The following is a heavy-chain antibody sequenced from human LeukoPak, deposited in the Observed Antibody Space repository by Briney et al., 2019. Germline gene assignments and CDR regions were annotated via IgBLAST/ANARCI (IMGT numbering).Heavy chain of an antibody. J-gene: IGHJ4*02. CDR2: IYPGDSGT. CDR3: ALTYYYDSSGYQNGGFYFDY. CDR1: GYSFTSYW. V-gene: IGHV5-51*01. D-gene: IGHD3-22*01. Sequence: GESLKISCKGSGYSFTSYWIGWVRQMPGKGLEWMGIIYPGDSGTRYSPSFQGQVTISADKSISTAYLQWSSLKASDTAMYYCALTYYYDSSGYQNGGFYFDYWGQGTLVTVSS.